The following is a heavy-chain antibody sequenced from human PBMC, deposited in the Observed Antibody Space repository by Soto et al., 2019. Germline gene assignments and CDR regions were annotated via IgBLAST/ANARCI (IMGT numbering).Heavy chain of an antibody. Sequence: ASVKVSCKASGYTFTSYGIHWVCQAPGQRLEWLGWIISVNDKTLYSPKFQGRLAITRDTSANTAYMDLYSLRSEDSAVYYCARGRRSCTGNNCYTDFDFWGQGSLVTVSS. CDR2: IISVNDKT. CDR1: GYTFTSYG. V-gene: IGHV1-3*01. CDR3: ARGRRSCTGNNCYTDFDF. D-gene: IGHD2-2*02. J-gene: IGHJ4*02.